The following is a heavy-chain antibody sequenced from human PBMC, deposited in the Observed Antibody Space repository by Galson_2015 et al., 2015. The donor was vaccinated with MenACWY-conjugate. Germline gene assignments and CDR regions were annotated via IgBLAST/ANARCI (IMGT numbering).Heavy chain of an antibody. V-gene: IGHV1-2*06. Sequence: SVKVSCKASGYTFSGFYLHWVRQAPGQGLEWMGRLTPHSGGAEYAQKFQGRVTLSRDMSINTAYMELSSLRFDDTAIYYCARAYAGDHMDVWGEGTTVTVSS. J-gene: IGHJ6*03. CDR3: ARAYAGDHMDV. CDR2: LTPHSGGA. D-gene: IGHD2-2*01. CDR1: GYTFSGFY.